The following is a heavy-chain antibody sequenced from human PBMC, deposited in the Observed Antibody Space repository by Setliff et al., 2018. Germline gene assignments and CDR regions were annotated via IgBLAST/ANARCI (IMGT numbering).Heavy chain of an antibody. CDR2: INTSGST. CDR1: GGSISYNY. J-gene: IGHJ4*02. D-gene: IGHD3-10*01. Sequence: SETLSPTCTVSGGSISYNYWSWIRQPAGKGLQWIGRINTSGSTKYNPSLKSRVTMSVDTSKSQFSLKLSAVTAADTAVYYCARDVGGEGYFDSWGQGTLVTVSS. CDR3: ARDVGGEGYFDS. V-gene: IGHV4-4*07.